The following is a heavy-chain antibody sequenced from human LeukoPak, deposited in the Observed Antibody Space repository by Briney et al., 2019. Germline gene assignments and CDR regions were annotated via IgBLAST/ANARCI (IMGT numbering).Heavy chain of an antibody. CDR2: IKPDGSEK. Sequence: PGGSLRLSCAASGFTLSTYWMSWVRQAPGKGLEWVANIKPDGSEKYYVDSVKGRFTISRDNAKNSLNLQMNSLRGEDTAVYYCASSYSADIVAIRQYYFDYWGQGTLVTVSS. CDR1: GFTLSTYW. D-gene: IGHD5-12*01. V-gene: IGHV3-7*02. CDR3: ASSYSADIVAIRQYYFDY. J-gene: IGHJ4*02.